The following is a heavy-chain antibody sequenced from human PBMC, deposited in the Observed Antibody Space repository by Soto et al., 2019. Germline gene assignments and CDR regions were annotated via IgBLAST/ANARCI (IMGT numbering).Heavy chain of an antibody. CDR1: GFTYSSHG. J-gene: IGHJ3*02. V-gene: IGHV3-23*01. Sequence: EAQLLESGGELIQPGGSLRLSCAASGFTYSSHGMSWVRQAPGKGLEWIAGLSRGGGSTYYADSVKGRFTISRDNSKNTLDLIMNSLRVEDTALYYCARDGQYRTDGFDIWGQGQWSPSLQ. D-gene: IGHD5-12*01. CDR3: ARDGQYRTDGFDI. CDR2: LSRGGGST.